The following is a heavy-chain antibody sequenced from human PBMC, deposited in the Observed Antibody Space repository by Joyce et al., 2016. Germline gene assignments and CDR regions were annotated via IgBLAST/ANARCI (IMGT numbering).Heavy chain of an antibody. J-gene: IGHJ3*02. D-gene: IGHD2-21*02. CDR3: AGDEDERGDAGAGDAIDI. Sequence: QVQLVQSGAEVKKPGASVKVSCKASGYTFTSYVITWVRQAPGQGLEWMGRISPYNGNTNNSQKLQGRVNVTTDTATCTVYLDLGGRSCDDTKGNYCAGDEDERGDAGAGDAIDIWGQGTMVIVSS. V-gene: IGHV1-18*01. CDR1: GYTFTSYV. CDR2: ISPYNGNT.